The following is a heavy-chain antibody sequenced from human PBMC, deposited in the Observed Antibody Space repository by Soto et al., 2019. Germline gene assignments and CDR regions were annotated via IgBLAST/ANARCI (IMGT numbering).Heavy chain of an antibody. Sequence: EVQLVESGGGLVQPGGSLRLSCAASGFTFTSYSMNWVRQAPGKGLEWVSKISSSGSTIYYADSVKGRFTISRDNAKNSLYLQMNSLRDEDTAVYYCARDLYGDCYSEAYWGQGALVTVSS. CDR3: ARDLYGDCYSEAY. D-gene: IGHD4-17*01. V-gene: IGHV3-48*02. CDR2: ISSSGSTI. J-gene: IGHJ4*02. CDR1: GFTFTSYS.